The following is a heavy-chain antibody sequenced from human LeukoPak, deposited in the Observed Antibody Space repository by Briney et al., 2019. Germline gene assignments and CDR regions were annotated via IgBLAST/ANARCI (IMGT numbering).Heavy chain of an antibody. J-gene: IGHJ4*02. Sequence: ASVKASCKTSGGNSNFFAINWVRQAPGQGLEWMGVIKPMFGTGSIPNIATGDYAQKFQGRLSMNADESSTTAYMELSSLRSGDTAVYFCAREIFDSTSGVSQGFDYWGQGTLVTVSS. CDR3: AREIFDSTSGVSQGFDY. V-gene: IGHV1-69*13. D-gene: IGHD3-3*01. CDR2: IKPMFGTG. CDR1: GGNSNFFA.